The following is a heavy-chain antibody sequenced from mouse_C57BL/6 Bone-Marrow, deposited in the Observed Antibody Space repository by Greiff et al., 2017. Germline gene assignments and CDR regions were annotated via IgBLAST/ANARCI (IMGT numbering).Heavy chain of an antibody. D-gene: IGHD2-1*01. CDR3: VRGRVYGNYVVFYAMDY. CDR2: IRSKSSNYAT. CDR1: GFTFNTYA. Sequence: EVQLVESGGGLVQPKGSLKLSCAASGFTFNTYAMHWVRQAPGKGLEWVARIRSKSSNYATYYADSVKDRFTISRDDSQSMLYLQMNNLKTEDTAMYYCVRGRVYGNYVVFYAMDYWGQGTSVTVSS. V-gene: IGHV10-3*01. J-gene: IGHJ4*01.